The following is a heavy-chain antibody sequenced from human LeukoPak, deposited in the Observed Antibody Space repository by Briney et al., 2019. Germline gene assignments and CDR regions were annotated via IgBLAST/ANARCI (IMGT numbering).Heavy chain of an antibody. J-gene: IGHJ4*02. CDR1: EFTFNSYW. CDR2: IKQDGSEK. Sequence: GGSLRLSCAASEFTFNSYWMSWVRQAPGKGLEWVANIKQDGSEKYYVDSVKGRFTISRDNAKNSVYLQMNSLRAEDTAVYYCARQLGGSGSYWGQGTLVTVSS. D-gene: IGHD3-10*01. CDR3: ARQLGGSGSY. V-gene: IGHV3-7*01.